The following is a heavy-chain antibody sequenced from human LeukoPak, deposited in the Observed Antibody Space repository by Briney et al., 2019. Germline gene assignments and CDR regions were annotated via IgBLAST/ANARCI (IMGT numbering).Heavy chain of an antibody. D-gene: IGHD6-13*01. CDR3: ARDRKQQLTLDV. V-gene: IGHV3-74*01. J-gene: IGHJ6*04. CDR2: INSDGSST. CDR1: GFTFGSYG. Sequence: GGSLRLSCAASGFTFGSYGMHWVRQAPGKGLVWVSRINSDGSSTSYADSVKGRFTISRDNAKNTLYLQMNSLRAEDTAVYYCARDRKQQLTLDVWGKGTTVTVSS.